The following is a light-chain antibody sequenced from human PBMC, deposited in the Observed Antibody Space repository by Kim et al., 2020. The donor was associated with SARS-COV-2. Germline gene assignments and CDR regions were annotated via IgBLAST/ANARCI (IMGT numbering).Light chain of an antibody. Sequence: ELTQPPSVSVSPGQTASITCSGDKLGDKYACWYQQKPGQSPVLVIYEDTKRPSGIPERFSGSNSGNTATLTISGTQAMDEADYYCQAWDSSTVVFGGGTQLTVL. J-gene: IGLJ2*01. CDR2: EDT. V-gene: IGLV3-1*01. CDR3: QAWDSSTVV. CDR1: KLGDKY.